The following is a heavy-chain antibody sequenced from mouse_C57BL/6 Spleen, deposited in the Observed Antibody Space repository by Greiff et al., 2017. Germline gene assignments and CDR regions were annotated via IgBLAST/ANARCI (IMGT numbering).Heavy chain of an antibody. V-gene: IGHV5-17*01. CDR1: GFTFSDYG. Sequence: EVKVVESGGGLVKPGGSLKLSCAASGFTFSDYGMHWVRQAPEKGLEWVAYISSGSSTIYYADTVKGRFTISRDNAKNTLFLQMTSLRSEDTAMYYCASPITTVVAYYAMDYWGQGTSVTVSS. D-gene: IGHD1-1*01. J-gene: IGHJ4*01. CDR3: ASPITTVVAYYAMDY. CDR2: ISSGSSTI.